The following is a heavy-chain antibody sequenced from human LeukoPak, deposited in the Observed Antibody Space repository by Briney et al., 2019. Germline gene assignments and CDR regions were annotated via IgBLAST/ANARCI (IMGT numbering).Heavy chain of an antibody. V-gene: IGHV4-34*01. J-gene: IGHJ5*02. CDR3: ARISSSWPRYNWFDP. D-gene: IGHD6-13*01. Sequence: PSETLSLTCAVYGGSSRGYCWSWIRQPPGKGLEWIGEINHSGSTNYNPSLKSRVTISVDTSKNQFSLKLSSVTAADTAVCYCARISSSWPRYNWFDPWGQGTLVTVSS. CDR2: INHSGST. CDR1: GGSSRGYC.